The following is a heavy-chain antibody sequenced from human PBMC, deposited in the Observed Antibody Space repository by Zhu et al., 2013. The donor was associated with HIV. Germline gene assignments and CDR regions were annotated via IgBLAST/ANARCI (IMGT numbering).Heavy chain of an antibody. CDR2: IKQDGSEK. CDR1: GFTFSSYW. D-gene: IGHD3-16*01. Sequence: EVQLVESGGGLVQPGGSLRLSCAASGFTFSSYWMSWVRQAPGKGLEWVANIKQDGSEKYYVDSVKGRFTISRDNAKNSLYLQMNSLRAEDTAVYYCARDRSQGTWGIQDFDYWGQGTLVTVSS. CDR3: ARDRSQGTWGIQDFDY. V-gene: IGHV3-7*01. J-gene: IGHJ4*02.